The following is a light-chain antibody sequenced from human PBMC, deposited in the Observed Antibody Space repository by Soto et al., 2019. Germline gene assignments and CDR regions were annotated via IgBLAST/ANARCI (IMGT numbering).Light chain of an antibody. CDR2: GNS. J-gene: IGLJ3*02. V-gene: IGLV1-40*01. CDR3: QSYDSSLSGFWV. CDR1: SSKIGAGYD. Sequence: QSVLTQPPSVSGATRQRVTSSCTGSSSKIGAGYDVHWYQQLPGTAPKLLIYGNSNRPSGVPDRFSGSKSRTSASLAITGLQAEDEADYYCQSYDSSLSGFWVFGGGTKLTVL.